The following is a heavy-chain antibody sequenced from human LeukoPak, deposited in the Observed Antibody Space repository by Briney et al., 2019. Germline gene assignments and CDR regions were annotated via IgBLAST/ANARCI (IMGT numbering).Heavy chain of an antibody. J-gene: IGHJ6*02. Sequence: GESLQISCQGSGYSFTSYWISWVRQMPGKGLEWMGRIDPSDSYTNYSPSFQGHVTISADKSISTAYLQWSSLKASDTAMYYCATSFQYCTNGVCSPTPYYYYGMDVWGQGTTVTVSS. CDR1: GYSFTSYW. CDR3: ATSFQYCTNGVCSPTPYYYYGMDV. D-gene: IGHD2-8*01. CDR2: IDPSDSYT. V-gene: IGHV5-10-1*01.